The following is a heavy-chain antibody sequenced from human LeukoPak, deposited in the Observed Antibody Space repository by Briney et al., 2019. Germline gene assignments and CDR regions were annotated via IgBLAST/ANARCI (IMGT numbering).Heavy chain of an antibody. CDR3: ARDGSGSGWYGY. V-gene: IGHV3-21*01. CDR1: GFTFSSYS. J-gene: IGHJ4*02. D-gene: IGHD6-19*01. Sequence: GGSLRRSCAASGFTFSSYSMNWVRQAPGKGLEWVSSISSSSSYIYYADSVKGRFTISRDNAKNSLYLQMNSLRAEDTAVYYCARDGSGSGWYGYWGQGTLVTVSS. CDR2: ISSSSSYI.